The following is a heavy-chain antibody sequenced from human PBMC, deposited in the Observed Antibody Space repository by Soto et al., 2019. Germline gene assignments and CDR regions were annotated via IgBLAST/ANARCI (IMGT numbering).Heavy chain of an antibody. V-gene: IGHV4-39*01. Sequence: QLQLQESGPGLVKPSETLSLTCTVSGGSISSTNYYWGWIRQPPGKGLEGIGSIYYSGNTYYNPSLKGRVTISVDTSKNQFSLNLSSVTAADTAVYYCARHRSVVVVPAPIHWFDPWGQGTLVTVSS. CDR3: ARHRSVVVVPAPIHWFDP. CDR2: IYYSGNT. CDR1: GGSISSTNYY. J-gene: IGHJ5*02. D-gene: IGHD2-2*01.